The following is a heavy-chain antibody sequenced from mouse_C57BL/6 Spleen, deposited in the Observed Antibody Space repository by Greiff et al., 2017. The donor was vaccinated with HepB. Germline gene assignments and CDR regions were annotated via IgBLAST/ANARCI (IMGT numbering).Heavy chain of an antibody. CDR2: ISYDGSN. J-gene: IGHJ4*01. Sequence: EVKLVESGPGLVKPSQSLSLTCSVTGYSITSGYYWNWIRQLPGNKLEWMGYISYDGSNNYNPSLKNRIPITRDTSKNQFFLKLNSVTTEDTATYYCARDSSGYGAMDYWGQGTSVTVSS. V-gene: IGHV3-6*01. D-gene: IGHD3-2*02. CDR3: ARDSSGYGAMDY. CDR1: GYSITSGYY.